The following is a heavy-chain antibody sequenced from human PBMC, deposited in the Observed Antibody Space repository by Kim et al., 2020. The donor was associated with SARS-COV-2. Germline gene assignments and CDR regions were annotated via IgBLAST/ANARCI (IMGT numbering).Heavy chain of an antibody. D-gene: IGHD5-18*01. V-gene: IGHV5-51*01. CDR3: ASTLGYSYGWGSAFDI. Sequence: GESLKISCKGSGYSFTSYWIGWVRQMPGKGLEWMGIIYPGDSDTRYSPSFQGQVTISADKSISTAYLQWSSLKASDTAMYYCASTLGYSYGWGSAFDIWGQGTMVTVSS. CDR2: IYPGDSDT. J-gene: IGHJ3*02. CDR1: GYSFTSYW.